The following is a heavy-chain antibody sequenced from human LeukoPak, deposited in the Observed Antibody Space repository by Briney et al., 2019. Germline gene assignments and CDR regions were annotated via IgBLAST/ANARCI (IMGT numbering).Heavy chain of an antibody. CDR2: VSWNSGSI. J-gene: IGHJ2*01. CDR1: GFTFDDYA. Sequence: GGSLRLSCAAPGFTFDDYAMHWVRQAPGKGLEWVSGVSWNSGSIGYADSVKGRFTISRDNAKNSLYLQMNSLRAEDTALYYCAKGHYGSGSLPWYFDLWGRGTLVTVSS. V-gene: IGHV3-9*01. D-gene: IGHD3-10*01. CDR3: AKGHYGSGSLPWYFDL.